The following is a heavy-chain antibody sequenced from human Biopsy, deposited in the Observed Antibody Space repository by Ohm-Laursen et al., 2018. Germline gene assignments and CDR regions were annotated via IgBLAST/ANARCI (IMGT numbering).Heavy chain of an antibody. CDR2: INQSGRT. V-gene: IGHV4-34*08. CDR1: GKTFSDYY. Sequence: GTLSLTWEVYGKTFSDYYWSWIRQPPGKGLEWIGQINQSGRTNYNPSLKSRVNISADKSNNQFSLKLTSVTSADTAVYFCGNEVHGRDYWGLGTLVTVSS. CDR3: GNEVHGRDY. J-gene: IGHJ4*02. D-gene: IGHD2-15*01.